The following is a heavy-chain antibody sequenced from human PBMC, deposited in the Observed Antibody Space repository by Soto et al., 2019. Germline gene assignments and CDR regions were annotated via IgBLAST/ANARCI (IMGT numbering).Heavy chain of an antibody. V-gene: IGHV4-39*01. CDR3: ARLPKDRSEYSIAAADTDY. D-gene: IGHD6-13*01. J-gene: IGHJ4*02. Sequence: QLQLQESGPGLVKPSETLSLTCTVSGGSISSSSYYWGWIRQPPGKGLEWIGSIYYSGSTYYNPSLKNRVTISVDTSKNQYSLMLSSVTAAETAVYYCARLPKDRSEYSIAAADTDYWGQGTLVTVSS. CDR1: GGSISSSSYY. CDR2: IYYSGST.